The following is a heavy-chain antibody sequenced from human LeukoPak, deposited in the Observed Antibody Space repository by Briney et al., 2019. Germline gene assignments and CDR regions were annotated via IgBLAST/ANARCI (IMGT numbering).Heavy chain of an antibody. CDR1: GGTFSSYA. D-gene: IGHD2-15*01. J-gene: IGHJ4*02. Sequence: ASVKVSCKASGGTFSSYAISWVRQAPGQGLEWMGGIIPIFGTANYAQKFQGRVTITADESTSTAYMELSSLRAEDTALYYCAKDDGYCSGGSCYSIDYWGQGTLVTVSS. CDR2: IIPIFGTA. CDR3: AKDDGYCSGGSCYSIDY. V-gene: IGHV1-69*13.